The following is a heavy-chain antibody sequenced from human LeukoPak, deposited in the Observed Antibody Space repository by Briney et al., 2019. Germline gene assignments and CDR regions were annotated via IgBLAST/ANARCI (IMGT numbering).Heavy chain of an antibody. J-gene: IGHJ4*02. V-gene: IGHV3-30*18. CDR2: ISYDGSNK. D-gene: IGHD2-2*01. CDR1: GFTFSIYG. Sequence: GGSLRLSCAASGFTFSIYGMHWVRQAPGKGLEWVAVISYDGSNKYYADSVKGRFTISRDNSKNTLYLQMNSLRAEDTAVYYCAKAAAALDYWGQGTLVTVSS. CDR3: AKAAAALDY.